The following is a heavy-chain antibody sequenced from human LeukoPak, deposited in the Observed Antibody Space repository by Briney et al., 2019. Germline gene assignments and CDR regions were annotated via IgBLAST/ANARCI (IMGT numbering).Heavy chain of an antibody. Sequence: GGSLRLSCAASGFTFSSYGMHWVRQAPGKGLEWVAVISYDGSNKYYADSVKGRFTISRDNSKNTLYLQMNSLRAEDTAVYYCAKDRVGDYFYGSGSYYMFDYWGQGTLVTVSS. CDR3: AKDRVGDYFYGSGSYYMFDY. CDR1: GFTFSSYG. D-gene: IGHD3-10*01. V-gene: IGHV3-30*18. CDR2: ISYDGSNK. J-gene: IGHJ4*02.